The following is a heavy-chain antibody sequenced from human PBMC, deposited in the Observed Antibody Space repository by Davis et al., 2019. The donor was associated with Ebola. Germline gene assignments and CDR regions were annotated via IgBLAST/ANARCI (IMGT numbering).Heavy chain of an antibody. CDR3: ARVKGAGSSSYNWFDP. V-gene: IGHV1-18*04. CDR2: ISAYNGNT. CDR1: GYTFTSYG. D-gene: IGHD6-13*01. J-gene: IGHJ5*02. Sequence: AASMKVSCKASGYTFTSYGISWVRQAPGQGLEWMGWISAYNGNTNYAQKLQGRVTMTTDTSTSTAYMELRSLRSDDTAVYYCARVKGAGSSSYNWFDPWGQGTLVTVSS.